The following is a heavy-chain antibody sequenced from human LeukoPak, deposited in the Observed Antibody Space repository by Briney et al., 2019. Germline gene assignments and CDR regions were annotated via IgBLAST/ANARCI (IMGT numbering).Heavy chain of an antibody. D-gene: IGHD3-16*01. V-gene: IGHV3-66*01. CDR3: VSNRGGRSMDV. CDR2: VCWNGTS. J-gene: IGHJ6*02. CDR1: GFTVTSNY. Sequence: AQSLRLSCTASGFTVTSNYTTWVRPPPGKGLGLVGFVCWNGTSFYRAIVRDRFTMSRDNAKNTLYLQMYSLGAGDTAVYYCVSNRGGRSMDVWGQGPTVTVTS.